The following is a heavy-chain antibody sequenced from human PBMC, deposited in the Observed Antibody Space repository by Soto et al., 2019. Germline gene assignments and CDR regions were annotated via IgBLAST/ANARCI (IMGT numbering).Heavy chain of an antibody. J-gene: IGHJ4*02. V-gene: IGHV1-46*01. D-gene: IGHD1-26*01. CDR1: GYTFTSYY. CDR2: INPSGGST. CDR3: ATVGATIDVDY. Sequence: QVQLVQSGAEVKKPGASVKVSCKASGYTFTSYYMHWVRQAPVQGLEWMGIINPSGGSTSYAQKFQGRVTMTRDTSTSTVYMELSSLRSEDTAVYYCATVGATIDVDYWGQGTLVTVSS.